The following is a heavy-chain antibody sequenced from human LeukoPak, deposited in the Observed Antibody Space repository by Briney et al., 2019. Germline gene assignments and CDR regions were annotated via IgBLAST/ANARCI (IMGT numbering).Heavy chain of an antibody. CDR1: GFSITSDYY. D-gene: IGHD3-10*01. CDR3: AVWGVRGSFDY. J-gene: IGHJ4*02. V-gene: IGHV4-38-2*02. Sequence: SETLSLTCTVSGFSITSDYYWGWVRQPPGKGLEWIGTIYHSGSTYYNPSLLGRVTISVDTSKNQFSLKLSSVTAADTAVYYCAVWGVRGSFDYWGQGTLVTVSS. CDR2: IYHSGST.